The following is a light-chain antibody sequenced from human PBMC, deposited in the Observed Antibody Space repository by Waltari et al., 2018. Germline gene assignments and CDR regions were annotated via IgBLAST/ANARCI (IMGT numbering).Light chain of an antibody. CDR1: SNDVGGSYY. J-gene: IGLJ2*01. CDR2: DVT. CDR3: CSRAGDYTWL. Sequence: QSALTQPRSVSGSPGQSVTISCSGTSNDVGGSYYVSWFQQFPGKAPKLLIYDVTQRPSGVPDRFSASKSGNTASLTISGLQPEDEATYYGCSRAGDYTWLFGGGTKVTVL. V-gene: IGLV2-11*01.